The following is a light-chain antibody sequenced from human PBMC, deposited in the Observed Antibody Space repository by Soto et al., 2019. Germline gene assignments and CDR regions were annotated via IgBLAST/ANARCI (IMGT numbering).Light chain of an antibody. CDR1: SSDVGSYNL. CDR2: EGT. CDR3: CSYASSSTYV. Sequence: QSALTQPASVSGSPGQSITISCTGTSSDVGSYNLVSWYQQHPGKAPKLMIYEGTKRPSGVSDRFSGSRSGNTASLTISWLQAEDEADYYCCSYASSSTYVFGTGTKVTVL. V-gene: IGLV2-23*01. J-gene: IGLJ1*01.